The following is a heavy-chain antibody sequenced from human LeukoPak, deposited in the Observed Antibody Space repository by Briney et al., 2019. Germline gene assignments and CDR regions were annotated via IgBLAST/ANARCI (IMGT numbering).Heavy chain of an antibody. CDR1: GSTFSNYA. CDR2: ISGSGDRT. D-gene: IGHD6-19*01. J-gene: IGHJ4*02. CDR3: AKDRIPVAGRQDIWDY. V-gene: IGHV3-23*01. Sequence: GGSLRLSCVGAGSTFSNYAMTWVRQAPGKELGWVSGISGSGDRTYYADSVKGRFTISRGNSKNTLYLQMNSLTDDDSAVYYCAKDRIPVAGRQDIWDYWGQGTLVTVSS.